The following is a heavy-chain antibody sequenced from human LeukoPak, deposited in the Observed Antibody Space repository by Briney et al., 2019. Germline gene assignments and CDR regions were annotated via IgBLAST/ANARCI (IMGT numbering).Heavy chain of an antibody. Sequence: ASVKVSCRPSVYTFTGYYMHWVRQAPGQERDGMGWINPNSGGTNYPQKFQGSVTMTRDTAIRTAYMELRRLRSDDTAVYYCAREGGIAARPGVYYYYMDVWGKGTTVTVSS. CDR3: AREGGIAARPGVYYYYMDV. D-gene: IGHD6-6*01. V-gene: IGHV1-2*02. J-gene: IGHJ6*03. CDR1: VYTFTGYY. CDR2: INPNSGGT.